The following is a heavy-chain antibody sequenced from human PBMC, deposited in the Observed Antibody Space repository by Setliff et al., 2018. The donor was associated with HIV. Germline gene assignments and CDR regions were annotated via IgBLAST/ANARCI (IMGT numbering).Heavy chain of an antibody. J-gene: IGHJ5*02. D-gene: IGHD6-19*01. V-gene: IGHV4-38-2*01. CDR3: ARPRRVRSRAWYWFDI. CDR1: GYSINSGFS. Sequence: PSETLSLTCAASGYSINSGFSRAWIRRPPGQGPQWIGSIYQSGSIYYNPSLQSRVTISVDSSKNQFSLNLFSVTAADTAVYYCARPRRVRSRAWYWFDIWGQGTLVTVSS. CDR2: IYQSGSI.